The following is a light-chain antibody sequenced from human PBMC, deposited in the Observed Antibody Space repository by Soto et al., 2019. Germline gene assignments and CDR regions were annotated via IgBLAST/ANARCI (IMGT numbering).Light chain of an antibody. V-gene: IGKV3-20*01. CDR3: QQYGSSPWT. J-gene: IGKJ1*01. CDR2: GAS. CDR1: QTIRSNY. Sequence: ETVLTQSPGTLSLSPGERATLSCRASQTIRSNYLAWYRQTPGQAPRLLIYGASNRATGIADRFSGSGSGTDFTPIISRLEPEDFALYYWQQYGSSPWTFGQGTKVEIK.